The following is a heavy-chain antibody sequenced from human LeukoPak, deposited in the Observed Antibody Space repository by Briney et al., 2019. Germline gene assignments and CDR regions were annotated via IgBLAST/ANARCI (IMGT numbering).Heavy chain of an antibody. D-gene: IGHD2-2*01. CDR3: ARGPDGVVVPAAMGVYYYYYMDV. V-gene: IGHV4-34*01. J-gene: IGHJ6*03. CDR1: GGSFSGYY. Sequence: PSETLSLTCPVYGGSFSGYYWSWIRQPPGKRLEWIGEINHSGSTNYNPSIKSRVTISVDTSKNQFSLKLSSVPAADTAVYYCARGPDGVVVPAAMGVYYYYYMDVWGKGTTVTVSS. CDR2: INHSGST.